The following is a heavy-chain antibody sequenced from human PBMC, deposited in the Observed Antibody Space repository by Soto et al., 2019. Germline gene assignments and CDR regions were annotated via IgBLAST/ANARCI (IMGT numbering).Heavy chain of an antibody. CDR1: GYKFTNYW. Sequence: GESLKISCQGSGYKFTNYWIAWVRQLPGKGLEWMGVTYPGDSESRYSPSFQGLVTLSVDKSINTAYLQWSSLSASDTAIYYCATSPDRDLISVRFDHWGPGTLVTVSS. D-gene: IGHD2-15*01. CDR3: ATSPDRDLISVRFDH. J-gene: IGHJ4*02. CDR2: TYPGDSES. V-gene: IGHV5-51*01.